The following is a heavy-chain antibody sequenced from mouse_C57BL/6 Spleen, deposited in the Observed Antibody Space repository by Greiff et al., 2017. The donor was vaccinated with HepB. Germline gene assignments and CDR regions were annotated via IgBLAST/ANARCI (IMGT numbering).Heavy chain of an antibody. Sequence: VQLQQPGAELVRPGTSVKLSCKASGYTFTSYWMHWVKQRPGQGLEWIGVIDPSDSYTNYNQKFKGKATLTVDTSSSTAYMQLSSLTSEDSAVYYCARWGDYGDYWGQGTTLTVSS. CDR2: IDPSDSYT. J-gene: IGHJ2*01. V-gene: IGHV1-59*01. CDR3: ARWGDYGDY. CDR1: GYTFTSYW. D-gene: IGHD2-4*01.